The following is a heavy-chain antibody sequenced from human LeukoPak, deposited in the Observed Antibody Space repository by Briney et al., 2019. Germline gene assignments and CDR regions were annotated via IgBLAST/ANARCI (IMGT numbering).Heavy chain of an antibody. V-gene: IGHV3-66*01. CDR2: IYSGGST. Sequence: GSLRLSCAASGFTVSNNYMSWVRQAPGKGLEWVSVIYSGGSTYYPDSVKGRFTISRDNSKNTLFLQMNSLRAEDTAVYYCARGKVYSTGWYYFDYWGQGTLVTVSS. CDR1: GFTVSNNY. J-gene: IGHJ4*02. D-gene: IGHD6-19*01. CDR3: ARGKVYSTGWYYFDY.